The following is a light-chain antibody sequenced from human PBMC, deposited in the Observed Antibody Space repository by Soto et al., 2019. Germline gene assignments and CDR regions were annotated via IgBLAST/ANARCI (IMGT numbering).Light chain of an antibody. V-gene: IGKV3-20*01. Sequence: EIVLTQSPGTLSLSPGERATLSCRASQSVSSSYLAWYQQKPGQAPRLLIYGASSRATGIPDRFSGSRSGTDFTLIISRLEPEFLAVYYCQQYGSSPSFGQGTKV. CDR2: GAS. J-gene: IGKJ1*01. CDR1: QSVSSSY. CDR3: QQYGSSPS.